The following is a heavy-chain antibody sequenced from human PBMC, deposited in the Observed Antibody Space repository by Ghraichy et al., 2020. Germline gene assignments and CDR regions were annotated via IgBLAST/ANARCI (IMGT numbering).Heavy chain of an antibody. CDR3: ATNLGYGNWYFDL. CDR2: INSDGSYT. V-gene: IGHV3-74*01. Sequence: GGSLRLSCAASGFTFSSYWMHWVRQAPGKGLVWVSRINSDGSYTNYADSVKGRFTISRDNAKNTLYLQMNSLRAEDTAVYYCATNLGYGNWYFDLWGRGTLVTVSS. CDR1: GFTFSSYW. D-gene: IGHD5-12*01. J-gene: IGHJ2*01.